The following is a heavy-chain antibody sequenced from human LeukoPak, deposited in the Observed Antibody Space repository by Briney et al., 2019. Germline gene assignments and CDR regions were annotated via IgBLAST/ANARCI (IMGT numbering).Heavy chain of an antibody. V-gene: IGHV4-59*08. CDR1: GGSIRSYH. D-gene: IGHD2-15*01. Sequence: SGTLSLTCTVSGGSIRSYHWSWIRQPPGKGLEWMGYIYYSGRTYYNPSLKSRVTISVDTSKNQFSLKLSSVTAADTAVYYCARHSDDCSGSTCYDCWGQGTLVTVSS. CDR3: ARHSDDCSGSTCYDC. CDR2: IYYSGRT. J-gene: IGHJ4*02.